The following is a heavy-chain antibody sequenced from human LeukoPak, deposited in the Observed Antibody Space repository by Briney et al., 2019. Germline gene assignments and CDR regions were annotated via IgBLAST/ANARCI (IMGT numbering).Heavy chain of an antibody. CDR1: GFTISSSQ. J-gene: IGHJ2*01. CDR3: TRDPGSDSRDWYFDV. Sequence: GGSLRLSCAASGFTISSSQMHWVRQAPGKGLVWLSRMLRDETYTNYADSVRGRFTISRDNANNMLFLQMNSLRGEDTAVYYCTRDPGSDSRDWYFDVWGRGTLVTVSS. V-gene: IGHV3-74*01. CDR2: MLRDETYT. D-gene: IGHD6-25*01.